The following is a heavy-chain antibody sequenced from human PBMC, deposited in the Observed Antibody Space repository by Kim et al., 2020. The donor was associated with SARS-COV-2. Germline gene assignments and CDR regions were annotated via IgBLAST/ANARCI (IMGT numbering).Heavy chain of an antibody. V-gene: IGHV3-21*01. J-gene: IGHJ4*02. D-gene: IGHD6-13*01. Sequence: YYADSVKGRFTISRDNAKNSLYLQMNSLRTEDTAVYYCARDGIAAAGGDYWGQGTLVTVSS. CDR3: ARDGIAAAGGDY.